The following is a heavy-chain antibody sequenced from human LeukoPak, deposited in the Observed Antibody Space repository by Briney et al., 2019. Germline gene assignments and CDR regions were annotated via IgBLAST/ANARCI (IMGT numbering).Heavy chain of an antibody. CDR2: ISGSGGST. D-gene: IGHD3-10*01. CDR3: AKETLWGDYYGSGSPADY. J-gene: IGHJ4*02. CDR1: GFTFSSYA. Sequence: GGSLRLSCAASGFTFSSYAMSWVRQAPGKGLEWVSGISGSGGSTYYADSVKGRFTISRDNSKNTLYLQMNSLRAEDTAVYYCAKETLWGDYYGSGSPADYWGQGTLVTVSS. V-gene: IGHV3-23*01.